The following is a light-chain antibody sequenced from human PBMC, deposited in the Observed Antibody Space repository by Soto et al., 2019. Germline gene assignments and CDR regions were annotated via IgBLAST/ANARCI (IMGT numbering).Light chain of an antibody. CDR2: GAS. Sequence: EIVMTQSPATLSVSPGERATLSCRASQSVSSNLAWYQQNPGQAPRLLIYGASTRATGIPGRFSGSGSGTEFTLTITRLQSEDFAVYFCQQYSNWPRSFGQGTEVEIK. J-gene: IGKJ1*01. V-gene: IGKV3-15*01. CDR3: QQYSNWPRS. CDR1: QSVSSN.